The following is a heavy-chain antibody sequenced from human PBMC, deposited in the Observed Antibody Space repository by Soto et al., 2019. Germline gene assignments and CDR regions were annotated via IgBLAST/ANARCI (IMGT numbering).Heavy chain of an antibody. D-gene: IGHD1-26*01. CDR3: AKGDSGSSVDY. CDR1: GFPFSTSA. V-gene: IGHV3-9*01. CDR2: ISWNSGSI. Sequence: EVQLLESGGGLVQPGGSLRLSCAASGFPFSTSAMNWVRQAPGKGLEWVSGISWNSGSIGYADSVKGRFTISRDNAKNSLYLQMNSLRAEDTALYYCAKGDSGSSVDYWGQGTLVTVSS. J-gene: IGHJ4*02.